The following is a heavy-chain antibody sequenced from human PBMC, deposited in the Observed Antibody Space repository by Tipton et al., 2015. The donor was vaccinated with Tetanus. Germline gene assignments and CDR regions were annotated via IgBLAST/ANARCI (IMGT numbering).Heavy chain of an antibody. CDR2: IFHRGST. J-gene: IGHJ4*02. D-gene: IGHD4-23*01. CDR3: VRGILGGNSGSTFDY. CDR1: DYSISTGYY. V-gene: IGHV4-38-2*01. Sequence: TLSLTCSVTDYSISTGYYWGWIRQPPGKGLEWIGSIFHRGSTYYNASLKSRVTISVDTSKNQFSLKLSSVTAADTAVYYCVRGILGGNSGSTFDYWGQGTLVTVSS.